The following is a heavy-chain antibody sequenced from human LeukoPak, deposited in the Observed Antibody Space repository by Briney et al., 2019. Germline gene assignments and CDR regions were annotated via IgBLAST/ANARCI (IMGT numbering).Heavy chain of an antibody. CDR3: ARHGVRADYYGSGSYGPPFDY. CDR2: IYYSGST. CDR1: GGSISSSSYY. Sequence: SETLSLTCTVSGGSISSSSYYWGWIRQPPGKGLEWIGSIYYSGSTYYNPSLKSRVTISVDTSKNQFSLKLSSVTAADTAVYYCARHGVRADYYGSGSYGPPFDYWGQGTLVTVSS. V-gene: IGHV4-39*01. J-gene: IGHJ4*02. D-gene: IGHD3-10*01.